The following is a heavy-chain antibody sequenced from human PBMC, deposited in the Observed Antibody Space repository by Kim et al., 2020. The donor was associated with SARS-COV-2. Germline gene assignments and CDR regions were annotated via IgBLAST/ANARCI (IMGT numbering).Heavy chain of an antibody. CDR1: GGSISSSSYY. CDR3: ARDYGGNREHWFDP. D-gene: IGHD4-17*01. V-gene: IGHV4-39*07. Sequence: SETLSLTCTVSGGSISSSSYYWGWIRQPPGKGLEWIGSIYYSGSTYYNPSLKSRVTISVDTSKNQFSLKLSSVTAADTAVYYCARDYGGNREHWFDPWGQGTLVTVSS. CDR2: IYYSGST. J-gene: IGHJ5*02.